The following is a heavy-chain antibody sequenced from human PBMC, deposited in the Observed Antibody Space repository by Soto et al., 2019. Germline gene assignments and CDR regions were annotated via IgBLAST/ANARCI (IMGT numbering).Heavy chain of an antibody. Sequence: QVQLVESGGGVVQPGRSLRLSCAASGFTFNNYGMNWVRQAPGKGLEWVAVISHDGNNKYYADSVKGRFTISRDKSKNRLYLQMNSLRIEDTAVYYCAKDRRPHEYCSGGSCYNGFAHWGQGTLVTVSS. V-gene: IGHV3-30*18. J-gene: IGHJ4*02. CDR3: AKDRRPHEYCSGGSCYNGFAH. CDR1: GFTFNNYG. CDR2: ISHDGNNK. D-gene: IGHD2-15*01.